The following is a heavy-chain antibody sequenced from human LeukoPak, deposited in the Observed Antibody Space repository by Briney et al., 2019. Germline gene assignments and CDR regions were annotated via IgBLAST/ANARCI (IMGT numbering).Heavy chain of an antibody. V-gene: IGHV3-48*02. CDR2: ISSSSSTI. D-gene: IGHD4-23*01. Sequence: GGSLRLSCAASGFTFSSYSMNWVRQAPGKGLEWVSYISSSSSTIYYADSVKGRFTISRDNAKNSLYLQMNSLRDEDTAVYYCARANTVVTLPDYFDYWGQGTLVTVSS. J-gene: IGHJ4*02. CDR3: ARANTVVTLPDYFDY. CDR1: GFTFSSYS.